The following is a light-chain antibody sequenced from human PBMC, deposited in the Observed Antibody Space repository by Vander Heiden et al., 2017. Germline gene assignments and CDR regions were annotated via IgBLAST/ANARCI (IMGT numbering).Light chain of an antibody. CDR2: AAS. CDR3: QQSYSTPYT. V-gene: IGKV1-39*01. Sequence: IQMTQSPSSLSASVGERVTITCRESQSISSYLNWYQQKPGKAPKLLIYAASSLQSGVPSRFSGSGSGTDFTLTISSLQPEDFATYYCQQSYSTPYTFGQGTKLEIK. J-gene: IGKJ2*01. CDR1: QSISSY.